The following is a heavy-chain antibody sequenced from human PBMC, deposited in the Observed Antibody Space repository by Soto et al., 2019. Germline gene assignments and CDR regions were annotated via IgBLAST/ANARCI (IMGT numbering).Heavy chain of an antibody. V-gene: IGHV3-13*01. D-gene: IGHD5-12*01. Sequence: EVQLLESGGGLVQPGGSLRLSCAASGFTFSNYDMHWVRQATGKGLEWVSAIDIAGDTYYPDSVKGRFTISRETAKNSLYLQMKTLIAAAAAEYYWGRSARSLRSRCFALWGRGSLV. CDR3: GRSARSLRSRCFAL. J-gene: IGHJ2*01. CDR2: IDIAGDT. CDR1: GFTFSNYD.